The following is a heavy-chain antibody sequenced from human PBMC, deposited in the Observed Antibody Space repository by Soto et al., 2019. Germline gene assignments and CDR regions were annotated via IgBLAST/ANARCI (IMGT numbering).Heavy chain of an antibody. D-gene: IGHD3-22*01. V-gene: IGHV4-39*01. J-gene: IGHJ4*02. Sequence: SETLSLTCTVSGGSISSSIYYWVGIRQPPGKGLEWIGSIYYSGSTYYNPSLKSRVTISVDTSKNQFSLKLSSVTAADTAVYYCARLPDYYDSSGYYYHIFDYWGQGTLVTVSS. CDR1: GGSISSSIYY. CDR2: IYYSGST. CDR3: ARLPDYYDSSGYYYHIFDY.